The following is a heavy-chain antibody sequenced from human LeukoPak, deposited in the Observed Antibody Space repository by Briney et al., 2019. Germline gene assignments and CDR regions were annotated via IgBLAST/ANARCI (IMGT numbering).Heavy chain of an antibody. J-gene: IGHJ4*02. CDR2: IHPGDSDT. Sequence: GESLKISCKGSGYSFNYWIAWVRQMPGKGLEWMGIIHPGDSDTRYSPSFQGQVTISVDKSISTAYLQWSSLKASDTAVYYCASLGGNPAYFDYWGQGTLVTVSS. D-gene: IGHD4-23*01. CDR1: GYSFNYW. V-gene: IGHV5-51*01. CDR3: ASLGGNPAYFDY.